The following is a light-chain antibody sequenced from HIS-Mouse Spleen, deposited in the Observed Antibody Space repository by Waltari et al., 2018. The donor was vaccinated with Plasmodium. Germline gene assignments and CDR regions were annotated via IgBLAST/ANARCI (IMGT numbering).Light chain of an antibody. CDR3: YSTDSSGNHRV. CDR2: EAS. CDR1: ALPKKY. Sequence: SYELTQPPSVSVSPGQTARITCPGEALPKKYAYWYQQKSGQAPVLVIYEASKRPSGIPERFSGSSSGTMATLTISGAQVEDEADYYCYSTDSSGNHRVFGGGTKLTVL. V-gene: IGLV3-10*01. J-gene: IGLJ3*02.